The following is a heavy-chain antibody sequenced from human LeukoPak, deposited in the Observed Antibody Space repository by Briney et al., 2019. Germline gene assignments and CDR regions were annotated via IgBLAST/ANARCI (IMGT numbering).Heavy chain of an antibody. J-gene: IGHJ5*02. CDR3: ARDDPMRYSP. V-gene: IGHV1-69*04. CDR2: IIPILGIA. Sequence: SVKVSCKASGRTFRSYAISWVRQSPGQGREWRGRIIPILGIAKCAQMFQGRVTDTADKSTSPGYMELSSRRAEETAVCYCARDDPMRYSPWGQGTLVTVSS. D-gene: IGHD2-15*01. CDR1: GRTFRSYA.